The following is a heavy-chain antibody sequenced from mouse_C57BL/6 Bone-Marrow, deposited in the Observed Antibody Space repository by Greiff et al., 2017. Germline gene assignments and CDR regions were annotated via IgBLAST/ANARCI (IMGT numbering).Heavy chain of an antibody. CDR2: IYPGDGDT. CDR3: ARYWFAY. Sequence: QVQLQQSGPELEKPGASVKISCKASGYAFSSSWMNWVKQRPGKGLEWIGRIYPGDGDTNYNGKFKGKATLTADKSSSTAYMQLSSLTSEDSAVYFCARYWFAYWGQGTLVTVSA. CDR1: GYAFSSSW. V-gene: IGHV1-82*01. J-gene: IGHJ3*01.